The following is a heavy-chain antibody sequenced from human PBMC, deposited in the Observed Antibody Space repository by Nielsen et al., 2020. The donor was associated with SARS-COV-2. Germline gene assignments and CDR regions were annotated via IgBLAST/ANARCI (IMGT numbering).Heavy chain of an antibody. D-gene: IGHD3-3*01. CDR2: IYYTGST. V-gene: IGHV4-30-4*01. J-gene: IGHJ5*02. Sequence: WIRQPPGKGLEWIGYIYYTGSTYYNPSLKSRVNISVDTSKNQFSLKLSSVTAADTAVYYCARGFTIFGVVGNWFNPWGQGTLVTVSS. CDR3: ARGFTIFGVVGNWFNP.